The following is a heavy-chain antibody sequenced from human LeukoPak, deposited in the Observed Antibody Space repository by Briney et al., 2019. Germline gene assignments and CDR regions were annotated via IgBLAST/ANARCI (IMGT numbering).Heavy chain of an antibody. V-gene: IGHV1-18*04. CDR1: GYTFTGYY. J-gene: IGHJ4*02. CDR2: ISAYNGNT. Sequence: ASVKVSCKASGYTFTGYYMHWVRQAPGQGLEWMGWISAYNGNTNYAQKLQGRVTMTTDTSTSTAYMELRSLRSDDTAVYYCARDRFLRYYGSGSYSGAYFDYWGQGTLVTVSS. D-gene: IGHD3-10*01. CDR3: ARDRFLRYYGSGSYSGAYFDY.